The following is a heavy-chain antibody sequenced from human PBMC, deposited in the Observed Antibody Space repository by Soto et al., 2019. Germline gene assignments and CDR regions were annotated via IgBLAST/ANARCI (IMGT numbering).Heavy chain of an antibody. D-gene: IGHD4-17*01. J-gene: IGHJ3*02. CDR3: ARVLGSIYDYGDYVVNAFDI. CDR2: INPIGGTA. CDR1: GGTFSSYA. Sequence: SVKVSCKASGGTFSSYAISWVRQAPGQGLEWMGGINPIGGTANYAQKFQGRVTMTADESTSTVYMELSSLRSEDTAVYYCARVLGSIYDYGDYVVNAFDIWGQGTMVTVSS. V-gene: IGHV1-69*13.